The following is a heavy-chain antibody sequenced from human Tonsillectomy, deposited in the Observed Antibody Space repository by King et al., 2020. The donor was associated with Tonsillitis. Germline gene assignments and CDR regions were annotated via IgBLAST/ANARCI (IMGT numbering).Heavy chain of an antibody. CDR2: ISYDGRIK. J-gene: IGHJ5*02. V-gene: IGHV3-30-3*01. D-gene: IGHD3-10*01. CDR1: GFTFNTYT. CDR3: ARDLGWFGEVSGTWFDP. Sequence: VQLVESGGGVVQPGRSLRLSCAVSGFTFNTYTMHWVRQVPGKGLEWVAVISYDGRIKYYANSVKGRFTISRDNSKNTLYLQMNSLRSEDTAMYYCARDLGWFGEVSGTWFDPWGQGTPVTVSS.